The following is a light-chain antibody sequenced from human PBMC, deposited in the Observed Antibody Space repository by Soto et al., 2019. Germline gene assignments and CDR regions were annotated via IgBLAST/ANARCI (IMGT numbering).Light chain of an antibody. CDR1: SSDVGGYDV. V-gene: IGLV2-23*02. CDR3: CSFAGSTTFWV. Sequence: QSALTQPASVSGSPGQTITISCTGTSSDVGGYDVVSWYQQHPGKAPKLLIYEVTKRPSGVSNRFSGSKSGNTASLTVSGLLAEHDADYHCCSFAGSTTFWVFGGGTKVTVL. J-gene: IGLJ3*02. CDR2: EVT.